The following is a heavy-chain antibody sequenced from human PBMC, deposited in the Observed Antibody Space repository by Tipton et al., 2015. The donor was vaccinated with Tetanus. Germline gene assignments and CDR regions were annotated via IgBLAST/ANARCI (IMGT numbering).Heavy chain of an antibody. Sequence: QVQLVQSGAEVKKPGASVKVSCKASGYTFTGYYMHWVRQAPGQGLEWMGWINPNSGGTNYAQKFQGWVTMTRDTSISTAYMELSRLRSDDTAVYYCARDHYYYDSSGYFDYWGQGILVTVSS. J-gene: IGHJ4*02. D-gene: IGHD3-22*01. CDR3: ARDHYYYDSSGYFDY. CDR2: INPNSGGT. CDR1: GYTFTGYY. V-gene: IGHV1-2*04.